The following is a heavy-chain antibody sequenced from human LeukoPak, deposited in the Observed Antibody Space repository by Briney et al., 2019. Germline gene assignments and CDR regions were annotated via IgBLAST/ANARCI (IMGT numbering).Heavy chain of an antibody. D-gene: IGHD4-17*01. V-gene: IGHV3-48*03. Sequence: PGGSLRLSCAASGFTFSSYEMNWVRQAPGMGLVRVSHITSGGGTIYYADSVKGRFTISRDNAKRSLYLQMNSLRAEDTAFYYCARRDGESRYYFDYWGQGTLVTVSS. CDR1: GFTFSSYE. CDR3: ARRDGESRYYFDY. J-gene: IGHJ4*02. CDR2: ITSGGGTI.